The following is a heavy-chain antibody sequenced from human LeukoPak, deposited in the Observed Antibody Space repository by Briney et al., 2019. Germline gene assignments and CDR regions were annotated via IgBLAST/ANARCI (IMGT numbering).Heavy chain of an antibody. D-gene: IGHD2-8*01. CDR2: ISSSSNYI. CDR1: GFTYSSYD. J-gene: IGHJ4*02. CDR3: ARGVYYFDS. Sequence: GGSLRLSCAASGFTYSSYDMSWVRQAPGKGLEWVSAISSSSNYIYYADSLKGRFTISRDNAKNSLYLQMNSLRAEDTAVYYCARGVYYFDSWGQGTLVTVSS. V-gene: IGHV3-21*01.